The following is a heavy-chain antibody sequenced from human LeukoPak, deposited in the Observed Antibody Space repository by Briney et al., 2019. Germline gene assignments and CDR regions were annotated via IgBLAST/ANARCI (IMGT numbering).Heavy chain of an antibody. CDR2: ISSSSSYI. CDR1: GFTFSSYS. J-gene: IGHJ5*02. V-gene: IGHV3-21*01. Sequence: PGGSLRLSCAAPGFTFSSYSMNWVRQAPGKGLEWVSSISSSSSYIYYADSVKGRFTISRDNAKNSLYLQMNSLRAEDTAVYYCARDRKRRDTATVNWFDPWGQGTLVTVSS. CDR3: ARDRKRRDTATVNWFDP. D-gene: IGHD5-18*01.